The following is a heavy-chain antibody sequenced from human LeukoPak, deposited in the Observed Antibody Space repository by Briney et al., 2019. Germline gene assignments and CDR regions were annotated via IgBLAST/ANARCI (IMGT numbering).Heavy chain of an antibody. V-gene: IGHV3-21*01. D-gene: IGHD1/OR15-1a*01. CDR3: ARGPLTNFDY. Sequence: GGSLRLSCAASGFTFSSYSMNWVRQAPGKGLEWVSSISSSSSYIYYADSVKGRSTISRDNAKNSLYLQMNSLRAEDTAVYYCARGPLTNFDYWGQGTLVTVSS. CDR2: ISSSSSYI. J-gene: IGHJ4*02. CDR1: GFTFSSYS.